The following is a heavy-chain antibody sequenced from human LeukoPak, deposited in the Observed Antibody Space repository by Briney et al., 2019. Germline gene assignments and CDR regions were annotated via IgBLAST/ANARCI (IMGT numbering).Heavy chain of an antibody. V-gene: IGHV3-48*03. CDR3: ARDGSGIGNYFDY. Sequence: GGSLRLSCAASGFTFSSYEVNWVRQAPGKGLEWVSYISSSGSTIYYADSVKGRFTISRDNAKNSLYLQMNSLRAEDTAVYYCARDGSGIGNYFDYWGQGTLVTVSS. J-gene: IGHJ4*02. CDR1: GFTFSSYE. CDR2: ISSSGSTI. D-gene: IGHD3-10*01.